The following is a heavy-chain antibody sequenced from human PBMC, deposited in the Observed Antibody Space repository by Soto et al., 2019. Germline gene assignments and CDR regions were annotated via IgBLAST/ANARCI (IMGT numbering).Heavy chain of an antibody. CDR1: GFTFSSYW. D-gene: IGHD4-4*01. Sequence: GGSLRLSCAASGFTFSSYWMHWVRQAPGKGLVWVSRINSDGSSTSYADSVKGRFTISRDNAKNTLYLQMNSLRAEDTAVYYCARVPSYSNYVDYWGQGTLVTVSS. CDR3: ARVPSYSNYVDY. CDR2: INSDGSST. J-gene: IGHJ4*02. V-gene: IGHV3-74*01.